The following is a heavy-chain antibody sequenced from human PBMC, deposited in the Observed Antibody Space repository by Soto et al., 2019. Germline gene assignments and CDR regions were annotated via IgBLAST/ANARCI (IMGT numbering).Heavy chain of an antibody. V-gene: IGHV4-30-4*01. Sequence: QVQLQESGPGLVKPSQTLSLTCIVSGASISSGDYFWSWIRQPPGKGLECIAYIYYSGGTYYNPSLESRVTISVDTSKNQFSLKLSSVTAADTAIYYCARAPIRSYYYDSSGYRPRPNRFDPWGQGTLVTVSS. D-gene: IGHD3-22*01. CDR2: IYYSGGT. CDR1: GASISSGDYF. J-gene: IGHJ5*02. CDR3: ARAPIRSYYYDSSGYRPRPNRFDP.